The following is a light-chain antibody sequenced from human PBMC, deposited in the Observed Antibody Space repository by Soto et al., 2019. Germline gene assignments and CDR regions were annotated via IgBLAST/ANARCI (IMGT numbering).Light chain of an antibody. Sequence: EIVLTQSPGTLSLSPGERATLSCRASQSVSSSYLAWYQQKPGQAPRLLIYGASSRATGIPDRFSGSGSGTDLTLTISRLEPEDFAVYYCQQYGSSPLTLGGGPEVQLK. V-gene: IGKV3-20*01. CDR3: QQYGSSPLT. CDR1: QSVSSSY. CDR2: GAS. J-gene: IGKJ4*01.